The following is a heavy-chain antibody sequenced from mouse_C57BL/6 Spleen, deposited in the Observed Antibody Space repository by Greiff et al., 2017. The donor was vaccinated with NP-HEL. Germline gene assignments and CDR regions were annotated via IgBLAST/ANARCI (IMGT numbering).Heavy chain of an antibody. J-gene: IGHJ3*01. D-gene: IGHD2-4*01. CDR2: ISDGGSYT. CDR3: ARADDYDGFAY. CDR1: GFTFSSYA. Sequence: DVMLVESGGGLVKPGGSLKLSCAASGFTFSSYAMSWVRQTPEKRLEWVATISDGGSYTYYPDNVKGRFTISIDNAKNNLYLQMSHLKSEDTAMYYCARADDYDGFAYWGQGTLVTVSA. V-gene: IGHV5-4*03.